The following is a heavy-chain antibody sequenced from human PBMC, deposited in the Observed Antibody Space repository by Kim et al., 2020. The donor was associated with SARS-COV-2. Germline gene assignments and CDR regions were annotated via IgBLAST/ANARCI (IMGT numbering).Heavy chain of an antibody. D-gene: IGHD4-17*01. Sequence: GGSLRLSCAASGFTFSNAWMSWVRQAPGKGLEWVGRIKSKTDGGTTDYAAPVKGRFTISRDDSKNTLYLQMNSLKTEDTAVYYCTTDFTVTTPRFGYFQHWGQGTLVTVSS. V-gene: IGHV3-15*01. CDR3: TTDFTVTTPRFGYFQH. CDR2: IKSKTDGGTT. CDR1: GFTFSNAW. J-gene: IGHJ1*01.